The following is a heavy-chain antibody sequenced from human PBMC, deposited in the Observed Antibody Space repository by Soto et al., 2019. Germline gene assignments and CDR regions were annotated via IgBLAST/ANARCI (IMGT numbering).Heavy chain of an antibody. D-gene: IGHD5-12*01. Sequence: GGSLRLSCAASGFTFSNAWMSWVRQAPGKGLEWVGRIKSKNDGGTTDYAAPVKGRFTISRDDSKNTLYLQMNSLKTEDTAVYYCTTARSEVAFDYWGQGTLVTVSS. CDR3: TTARSEVAFDY. V-gene: IGHV3-15*01. CDR1: GFTFSNAW. J-gene: IGHJ4*02. CDR2: IKSKNDGGTT.